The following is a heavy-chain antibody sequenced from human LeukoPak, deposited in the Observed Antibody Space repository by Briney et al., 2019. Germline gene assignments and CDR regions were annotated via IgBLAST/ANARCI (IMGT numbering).Heavy chain of an antibody. CDR3: AMSPRSPYYYYYMDV. CDR1: GGSISSGGYY. J-gene: IGHJ6*03. CDR2: IYYSGST. V-gene: IGHV4-31*03. Sequence: PSETLSLTCTVSGGSISSGGYYWSWIRQHPGKGLEWIGYIYYSGSTYYNPSLKSRVTISVDTSKNQFSLKLSSVTAADTAVYYCAMSPRSPYYYYYMDVWGKGTTVTVSS.